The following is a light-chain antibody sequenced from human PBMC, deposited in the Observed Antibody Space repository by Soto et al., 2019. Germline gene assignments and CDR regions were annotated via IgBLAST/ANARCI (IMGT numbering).Light chain of an antibody. CDR1: GSNIGNNY. Sequence: QSVLTQPPSVSAAPGQKVTISCSGSGSNIGNNYVSWYQQLPGTAPKLLIYYDNKRPSGIPDRFSGSKSGTSATLGITGLRTGDEANYYYGTWDSSLSGGGVFGGGTKLTVL. CDR3: GTWDSSLSGGGV. J-gene: IGLJ2*01. V-gene: IGLV1-51*01. CDR2: YDN.